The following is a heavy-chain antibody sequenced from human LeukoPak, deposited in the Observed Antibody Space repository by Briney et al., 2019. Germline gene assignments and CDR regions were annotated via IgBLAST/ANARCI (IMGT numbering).Heavy chain of an antibody. CDR3: ARGAVGGYTIAYYFDY. Sequence: PGGSLRLSCAASGFTVSSKYMSWVRQAPGKGLEWVSVIYSGGSTDYADSVKGRITTSRDNSKNTLYLQMNSLRVEDTAVYYCARGAVGGYTIAYYFDYWGQGTLVTVSS. J-gene: IGHJ4*02. D-gene: IGHD3-22*01. V-gene: IGHV3-53*01. CDR1: GFTVSSKY. CDR2: IYSGGST.